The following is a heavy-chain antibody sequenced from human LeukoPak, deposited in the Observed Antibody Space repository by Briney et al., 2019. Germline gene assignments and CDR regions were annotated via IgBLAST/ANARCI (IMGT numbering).Heavy chain of an antibody. CDR1: GGSISSYY. V-gene: IGHV4-59*01. CDR2: IYYSGST. J-gene: IGHJ4*02. CDR3: ARGPKYCSGGSCSSFYFDY. Sequence: SETLSLTCTVSGGSISSYYWSWIRQPPGKGLEWIGYIYYSGSTNYNPSLKSRVTISVDTSKNQFSLKLSSVTAADTAVYYCARGPKYCSGGSCSSFYFDYWGQGTLVTVSS. D-gene: IGHD2-15*01.